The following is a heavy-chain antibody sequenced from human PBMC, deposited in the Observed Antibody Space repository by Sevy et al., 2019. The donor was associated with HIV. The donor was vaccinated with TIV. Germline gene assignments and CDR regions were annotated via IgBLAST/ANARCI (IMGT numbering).Heavy chain of an antibody. CDR3: ASDSTTRPRVLDY. J-gene: IGHJ4*02. V-gene: IGHV4-59*01. CDR2: IYFTGNT. D-gene: IGHD1-1*01. CDR1: GGSISSYF. Sequence: SENLSLTCSVSGGSISSYFWTWVRQSPGKGLEWIGNIYFTGNTDYSPSLKSRVTLSLDTSKSQFSLTLKSVTAADTAIYFCASDSTTRPRVLDYWGQGTLVTVSS.